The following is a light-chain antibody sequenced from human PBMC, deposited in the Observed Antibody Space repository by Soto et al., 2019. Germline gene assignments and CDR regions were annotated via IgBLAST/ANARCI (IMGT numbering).Light chain of an antibody. CDR1: QDIGPY. V-gene: IGKV1-27*01. CDR2: SAS. Sequence: DIQMTQSPSSLSASVGDRVTITCRASQDIGPYLAWYQQKSGRVPELLIYSASTLQSGVPSRFSGSGSGADFSLTISGLQPEDAATYYCLKYDSGPLTFGGGTKVEI. CDR3: LKYDSGPLT. J-gene: IGKJ4*01.